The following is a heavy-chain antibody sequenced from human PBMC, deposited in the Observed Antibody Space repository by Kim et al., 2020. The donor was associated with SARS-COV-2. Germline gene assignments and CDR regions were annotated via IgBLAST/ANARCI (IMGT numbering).Heavy chain of an antibody. V-gene: IGHV3-23*01. J-gene: IGHJ4*02. CDR3: AKHIIGYYHPFDY. D-gene: IGHD3-22*01. Sequence: GGSLRLSCAASGFTFSSYAMSWVRQAPGKGLEWVSTISGNGGGTYYADSVKGRFTISRDNSQNTLYLQMNSLRGEDTALYYCAKHIIGYYHPFDYWCQGT. CDR1: GFTFSSYA. CDR2: ISGNGGGT.